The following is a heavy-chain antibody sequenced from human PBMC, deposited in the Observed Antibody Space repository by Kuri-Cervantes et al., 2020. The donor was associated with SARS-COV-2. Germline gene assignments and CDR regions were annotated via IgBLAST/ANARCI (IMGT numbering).Heavy chain of an antibody. D-gene: IGHD3-3*01. CDR2: FYYSGST. CDR3: ARGGRAYYDFWSGYYKEHYYFDY. J-gene: IGHJ4*02. Sequence: SETLSLTCTVSNGSISSYSWSWVRQPPGKGLEWIGFFYYSGSTNYNPSLKSRVTMSVDTSKNQFSLKLSSVTAADTAVYYCARGGRAYYDFWSGYYKEHYYFDYWGQGTLVTVFS. CDR1: NGSISSYS. V-gene: IGHV4-59*12.